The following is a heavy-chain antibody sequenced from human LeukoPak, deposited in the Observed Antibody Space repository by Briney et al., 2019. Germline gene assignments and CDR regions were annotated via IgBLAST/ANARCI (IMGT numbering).Heavy chain of an antibody. Sequence: GASVKVSCKASEGTFSSYAISWVRQAPGQGLEWMGGIIPIFGTANYAQKFQGRVTITADKSTSTAYMELSSLRSEDTAVYYCAREAGYDSSGYDFDYWGQGTLVTVSS. J-gene: IGHJ4*02. V-gene: IGHV1-69*06. CDR2: IIPIFGTA. D-gene: IGHD3-22*01. CDR3: AREAGYDSSGYDFDY. CDR1: EGTFSSYA.